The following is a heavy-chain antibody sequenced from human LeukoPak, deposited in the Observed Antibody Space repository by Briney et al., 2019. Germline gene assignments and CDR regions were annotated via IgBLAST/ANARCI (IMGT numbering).Heavy chain of an antibody. D-gene: IGHD2-2*01. J-gene: IGHJ4*02. Sequence: PSETLSLTCAVSGGSISSGGYYWGWIRQPPGKGLEWIGSIYYSGSTYYNPSLKSRVTISVDTSKNQFSLRLSSVTAADTAVYYCARLGYCSSTSCHLLAFDYWGQGTLVTVSS. CDR2: IYYSGST. V-gene: IGHV4-39*01. CDR1: GGSISSGGYY. CDR3: ARLGYCSSTSCHLLAFDY.